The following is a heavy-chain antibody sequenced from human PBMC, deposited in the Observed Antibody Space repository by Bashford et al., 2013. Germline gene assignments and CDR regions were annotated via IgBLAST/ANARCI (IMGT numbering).Heavy chain of an antibody. CDR1: DXPSVTMA. CDR2: VWYDGNNK. D-gene: IGHD3-3*01. Sequence: GGPVRLSCAALDXPSVTMACTGSARXQARGWMVALVWYDGNNKYHGDSVTGRFTISRDNSKNTLYLQMNSLRAEDTAVYYCARWGADFRSGYQEAYYYGMDVWGQGTTVTVSS. J-gene: IGHJ6*02. V-gene: IGHV3-33*01. CDR3: ARWGADFRSGYQEAYYYGMDV.